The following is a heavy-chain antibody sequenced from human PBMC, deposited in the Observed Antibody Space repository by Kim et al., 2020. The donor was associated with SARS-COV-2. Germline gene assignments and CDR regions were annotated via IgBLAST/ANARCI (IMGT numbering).Heavy chain of an antibody. V-gene: IGHV1-46*01. CDR1: GYTFTSYY. D-gene: IGHD6-19*01. CDR2: INPSGGST. J-gene: IGHJ6*02. CDR3: ASGSSGWFDYYYYGMDV. Sequence: ASVKVSCKASGYTFTSYYMHWVRQAPGQGLEWMGIINPSGGSTSYAQKFQGRVTMTRDTSTSTVYMELSSLRSEDTAVYYCASGSSGWFDYYYYGMDVWGQGTTVTVSS.